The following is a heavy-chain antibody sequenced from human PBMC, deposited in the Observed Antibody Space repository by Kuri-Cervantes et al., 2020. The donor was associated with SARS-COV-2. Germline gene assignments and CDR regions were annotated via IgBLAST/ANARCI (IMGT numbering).Heavy chain of an antibody. Sequence: ESLKISCTVSGGSISSHYWSWIRQPPGKGLEWIGYIYYSGSTNYNPSLKSRVTISVDTSKNQFSLKLSSVTAADTAVYYCARPGGFLDVWGKGTTVTVSS. D-gene: IGHD4-23*01. V-gene: IGHV4-59*11. CDR3: ARPGGFLDV. CDR1: GGSISSHY. J-gene: IGHJ6*04. CDR2: IYYSGST.